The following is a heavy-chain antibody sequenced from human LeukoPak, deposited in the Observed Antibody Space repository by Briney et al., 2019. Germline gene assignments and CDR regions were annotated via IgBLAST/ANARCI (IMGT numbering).Heavy chain of an antibody. D-gene: IGHD1-26*01. CDR3: ARVPTGSYSVDY. J-gene: IGHJ4*02. CDR2: ISGSGGST. CDR1: GFTFSSYA. V-gene: IGHV3-23*01. Sequence: PGGSLRLSCAASGFTFSSYAMSWVRQAPGKGLEWVSAISGSGGSTYYADSVKGRFTISRDNAKNTLYLQMNSLRAEDTAVYYCARVPTGSYSVDYWGQGTLVIVSS.